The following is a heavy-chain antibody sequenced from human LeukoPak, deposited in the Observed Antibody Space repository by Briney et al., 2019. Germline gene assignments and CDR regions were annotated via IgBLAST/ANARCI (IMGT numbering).Heavy chain of an antibody. CDR3: AKGGYCNSISCAFDY. CDR2: ISGSGGST. CDR1: GFTFSNSA. Sequence: GGSLRLSCAASGFTFSNSAMRWVRQAPGKGLEWVSAISGSGGSTYYADSVKGRFTISRDNSKNTLYLQMNSLRAEDTAVYYCAKGGYCNSISCAFDYWGQGTLVTVSS. V-gene: IGHV3-23*01. J-gene: IGHJ4*02. D-gene: IGHD2-2*01.